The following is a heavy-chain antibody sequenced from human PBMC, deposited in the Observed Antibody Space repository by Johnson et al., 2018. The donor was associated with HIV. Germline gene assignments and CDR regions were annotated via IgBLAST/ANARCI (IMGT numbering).Heavy chain of an antibody. Sequence: VQLVESGGGVVRPGGSLRLSCAASGFTFDDYGMSWVRQAPGKGLEWVSGINWNGGSPGYADSVKGRFTISSDNAKNSLYLQMNSLRAEDTALYYCARGGDIVLVVYAMGHDAFDIWGQGTTVTVSS. CDR3: ARGGDIVLVVYAMGHDAFDI. CDR2: INWNGGSP. CDR1: GFTFDDYG. V-gene: IGHV3-20*04. D-gene: IGHD2-8*02. J-gene: IGHJ3*02.